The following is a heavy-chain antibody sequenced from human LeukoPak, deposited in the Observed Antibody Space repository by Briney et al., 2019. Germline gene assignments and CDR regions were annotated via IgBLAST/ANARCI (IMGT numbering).Heavy chain of an antibody. J-gene: IGHJ4*02. Sequence: ASVKVSCKASGYTFTGYYMHWVRQAPGQGLEWMGWINPNSGGTNYAQKFQGRVTMTRDTSISTAYMELSRLRSDDTAVYYCARVAPRTDYYDSSGYPLNFDYWGQGTLVTVSS. CDR1: GYTFTGYY. V-gene: IGHV1-2*02. CDR3: ARVAPRTDYYDSSGYPLNFDY. D-gene: IGHD3-22*01. CDR2: INPNSGGT.